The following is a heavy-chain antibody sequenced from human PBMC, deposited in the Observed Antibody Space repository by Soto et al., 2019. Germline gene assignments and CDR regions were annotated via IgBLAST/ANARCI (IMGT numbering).Heavy chain of an antibody. D-gene: IGHD6-19*01. CDR3: ARDPPFRYSSGYNWFDP. V-gene: IGHV3-20*04. CDR1: GFTFDDYG. CDR2: INWNGGST. J-gene: IGHJ5*02. Sequence: EVQLVESGGGVVRPGGSLRLSCAASGFTFDDYGMSWVRQAPGKGLEWVSGINWNGGSTGYADSVKGRFTISRDNAKNSLYLQMNSLRAEDTALYCCARDPPFRYSSGYNWFDPWGQGTLVTVSS.